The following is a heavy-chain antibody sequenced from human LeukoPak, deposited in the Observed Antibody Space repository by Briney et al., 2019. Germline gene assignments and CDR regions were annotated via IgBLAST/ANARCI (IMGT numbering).Heavy chain of an antibody. CDR3: ARDAKTLYYYDSSGLAVD. J-gene: IGHJ4*02. Sequence: GGSLTLSCAPSRFTLSIYCMNWVRQATGKGLEWVSYIIRCSSYIYYADSVKGRFTISRDNAKNSLYLQMNSLRAEDTAVYYCARDAKTLYYYDSSGLAVDWGQGTLVTVSS. V-gene: IGHV3-21*01. CDR2: IIRCSSYI. CDR1: RFTLSIYC. D-gene: IGHD3-22*01.